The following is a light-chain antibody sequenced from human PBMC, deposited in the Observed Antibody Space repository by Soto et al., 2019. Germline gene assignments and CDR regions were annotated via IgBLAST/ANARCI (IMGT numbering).Light chain of an antibody. V-gene: IGKV3D-15*01. Sequence: EIVLTQSPATLSVSPGERATLSCRASQSISRTLAWYQQRPGQPPRLLIYDASIRATGFPARFSGSGSATEFTLTISSLQSEDFAVYYCQQYNNWPLTFGGGTTVEIK. CDR2: DAS. CDR1: QSISRT. J-gene: IGKJ4*01. CDR3: QQYNNWPLT.